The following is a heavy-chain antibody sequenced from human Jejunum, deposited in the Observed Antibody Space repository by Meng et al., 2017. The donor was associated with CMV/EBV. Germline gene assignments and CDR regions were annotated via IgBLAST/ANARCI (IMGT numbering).Heavy chain of an antibody. CDR2: SSGSGGST. CDR3: ATGADLYYYDSSGYASDIFDY. D-gene: IGHD3-22*01. Sequence: RSWVRQARGEGLERVVASSGSGGSTYYAYSVTGRFTISRDNSKNTLYLQMNSLRAEDTAVYDCATGADLYYYDSSGYASDIFDYWGQGTLVTVSS. V-gene: IGHV3-23*01. J-gene: IGHJ4*02.